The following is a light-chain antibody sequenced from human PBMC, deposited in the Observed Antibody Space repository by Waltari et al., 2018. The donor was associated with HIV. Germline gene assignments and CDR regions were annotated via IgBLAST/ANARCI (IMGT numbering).Light chain of an antibody. CDR3: CSYAGSYSYV. J-gene: IGLJ1*01. CDR1: SSDVGNYIY. V-gene: IGLV2-11*01. CDR2: DVS. Sequence: QSALTQPRSVSGSPGQSVTISCTGTSSDVGNYIYVSWYQQHPGKAPKLMIYDVSNRPSGVPERFSGSKSGNTASLTISGLQAEDEADYYCCSYAGSYSYVFGTGTKVTVL.